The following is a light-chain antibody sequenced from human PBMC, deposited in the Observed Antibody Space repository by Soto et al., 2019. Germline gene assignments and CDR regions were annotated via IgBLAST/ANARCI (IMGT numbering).Light chain of an antibody. CDR1: SSNIGNNF. J-gene: IGLJ3*02. CDR3: ASWDDTLSGVV. Sequence: QSVLTQPPSASGTPGQRVTMSCSGSSSNIGNNFVFWYQHLPGTAPKLLIYRSDQRPSGVPDRFSASKSGTSASLAISGLRSDDEADYYWASWDDTLSGVVFGGGTKLTVL. V-gene: IGLV1-47*01. CDR2: RSD.